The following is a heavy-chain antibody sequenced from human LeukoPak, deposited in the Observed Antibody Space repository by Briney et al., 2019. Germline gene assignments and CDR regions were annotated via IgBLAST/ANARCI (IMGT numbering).Heavy chain of an antibody. CDR1: GYTITSYW. J-gene: IGHJ4*02. CDR2: IHPGDSDT. D-gene: IGHD6-19*01. CDR3: ARRSLAGFFDY. V-gene: IGHV5-51*01. Sequence: GESLKISCKGSGYTITSYWIGWVRQMPGKGLEWMGIIHPGDSDTKYSPSFQGQVTISVDKSISTAYLQWSSLKASDTAMYYCARRSLAGFFDYWGQGTLVTVSS.